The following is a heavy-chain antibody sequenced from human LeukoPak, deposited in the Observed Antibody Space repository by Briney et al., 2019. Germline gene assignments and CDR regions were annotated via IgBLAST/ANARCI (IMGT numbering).Heavy chain of an antibody. Sequence: GGSLRLSCAASGFTFSSYAMSWVRQAPGKGLEWFSAISGSGGSTYYADSVKGRFTISRDNSKNTLYLQMNSLRAEDTAVYYCAKDLWWSGYCSGGSCSRYYYYYYGMDVWGQGTTVTVSS. J-gene: IGHJ6*02. D-gene: IGHD2-15*01. CDR1: GFTFSSYA. CDR3: AKDLWWSGYCSGGSCSRYYYYYYGMDV. V-gene: IGHV3-23*01. CDR2: ISGSGGST.